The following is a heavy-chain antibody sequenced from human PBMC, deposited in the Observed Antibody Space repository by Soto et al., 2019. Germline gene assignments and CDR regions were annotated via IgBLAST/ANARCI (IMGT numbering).Heavy chain of an antibody. D-gene: IGHD5-18*01. V-gene: IGHV4-30-2*01. J-gene: IGHJ6*02. CDR1: GDSISSGGYA. Sequence: SETLSLTCAVSGDSISSGGYAWSWVRQTPGRGLEWIGFIYHSGSTYYNPSLKSRVTISVERSKNQFSLTLTSVTAADTAVYYCARKTSGYSYGLYYYYGMDVWRQGTTVTVSS. CDR3: ARKTSGYSYGLYYYYGMDV. CDR2: IYHSGST.